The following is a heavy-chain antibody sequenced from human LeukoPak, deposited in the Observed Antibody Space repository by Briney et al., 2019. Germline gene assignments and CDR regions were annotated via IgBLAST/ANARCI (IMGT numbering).Heavy chain of an antibody. V-gene: IGHV3-30-3*01. CDR1: GFTFSSYA. Sequence: GGSLRLSCAVSGFTFSSYAMHWVRQAPGKGLEWVAVISYGGSNKYYADTVKGRFTISRDNSKNTLYLQMNSLRAEDTAVYYCARERYYDDSSCYIPTFRWGQGTLVTVSS. CDR2: ISYGGSNK. CDR3: ARERYYDDSSCYIPTFR. D-gene: IGHD3-22*01. J-gene: IGHJ4*02.